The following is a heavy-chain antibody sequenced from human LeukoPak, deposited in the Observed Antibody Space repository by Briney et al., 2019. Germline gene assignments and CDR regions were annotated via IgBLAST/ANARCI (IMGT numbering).Heavy chain of an antibody. Sequence: ASVKVSCKVSGYTLTELSMHWVRQAPGKGLEWMGGFDPEDGETIYAQKFQGRVTMTEDTSTDTAYMELSSLRSEDTAVYYCATDRQVNTSGYYHVDYWGQGTLVTVSS. V-gene: IGHV1-24*01. D-gene: IGHD3-22*01. CDR1: GYTLTELS. CDR3: ATDRQVNTSGYYHVDY. J-gene: IGHJ4*02. CDR2: FDPEDGET.